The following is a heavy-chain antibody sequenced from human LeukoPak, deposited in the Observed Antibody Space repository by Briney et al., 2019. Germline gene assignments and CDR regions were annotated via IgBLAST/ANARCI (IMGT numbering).Heavy chain of an antibody. V-gene: IGHV4-38-2*02. CDR1: GYSISSGYY. Sequence: SETLSLTCAVSGYSISSGYYWGWIRQPPGKGLEWIGSIYHSGSTYYNPSLKSRVTISVDTSKNQFSLKLSSVTAADTAVYYCAREAGGYSYGYVGYYMDVWGKGTTVTVSS. J-gene: IGHJ6*03. CDR2: IYHSGST. D-gene: IGHD5-18*01. CDR3: AREAGGYSYGYVGYYMDV.